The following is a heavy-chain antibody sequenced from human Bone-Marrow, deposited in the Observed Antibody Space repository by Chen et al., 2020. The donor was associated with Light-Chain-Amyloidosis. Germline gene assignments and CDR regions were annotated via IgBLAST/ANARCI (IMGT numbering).Heavy chain of an antibody. V-gene: IGHV3-23*01. D-gene: IGHD1-7*01. CDR3: AKDRYNWNYAYWFDP. J-gene: IGHJ5*02. CDR2: ISGSGGST. Sequence: EVQLLESGGGVVQPGGSLRLSCAAAGFAFRSYALGWVRQAPGKGVEWVSAISGSGGSTYYADSVKGRFTISRDNSKNTLYLQMNSLRAEDTAVYYCAKDRYNWNYAYWFDPWGQGTLVTVSS. CDR1: GFAFRSYA.